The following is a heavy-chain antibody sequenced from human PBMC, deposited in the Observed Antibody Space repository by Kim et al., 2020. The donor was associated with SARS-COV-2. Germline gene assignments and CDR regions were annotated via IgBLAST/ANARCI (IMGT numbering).Heavy chain of an antibody. CDR3: ARVGDYGDYFDY. CDR1: GFTFSSYW. V-gene: IGHV3-7*03. D-gene: IGHD4-17*01. Sequence: LSLTCAASGFTFSSYWMSWVRQAPGKGLEWVANIKQDGSEKYYVDSVKGRFTISRDNAKNSLYLQMNSLRAEDTAVYYCARVGDYGDYFDYWGQGTLVTVSS. CDR2: IKQDGSEK. J-gene: IGHJ4*02.